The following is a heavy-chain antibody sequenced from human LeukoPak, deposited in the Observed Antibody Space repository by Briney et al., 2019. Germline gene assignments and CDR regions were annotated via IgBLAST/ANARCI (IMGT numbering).Heavy chain of an antibody. V-gene: IGHV3-23*01. Sequence: GGSLRLSCAASGFTFSSYATSWVRQAPGKGLEWVSAISGSGGSTYYADSVKGRFTISRDNSKNTLYLQMNSLRAEDTAVYYCAKAPYCSSTSCYGYYYGMDVWGQGTRVTVSS. CDR3: AKAPYCSSTSCYGYYYGMDV. CDR2: ISGSGGST. J-gene: IGHJ6*02. D-gene: IGHD2-2*01. CDR1: GFTFSSYA.